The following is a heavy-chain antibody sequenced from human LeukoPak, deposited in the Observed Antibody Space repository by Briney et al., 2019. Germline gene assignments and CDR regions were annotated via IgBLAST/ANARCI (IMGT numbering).Heavy chain of an antibody. V-gene: IGHV1-2*02. CDR2: INPHSDGP. CDR3: AREYQHLIPRVLLWFGELSVDY. Sequence: GASVKVSCKASGYTFNGYYIHWVRQAPGQGLEWMGWINPHSDGPTYAQKFQGRITMARDTSISTAYMELSRLRSDDTAVYYCAREYQHLIPRVLLWFGELSVDYWGQGTLVTVSS. J-gene: IGHJ4*02. D-gene: IGHD3-10*01. CDR1: GYTFNGYY.